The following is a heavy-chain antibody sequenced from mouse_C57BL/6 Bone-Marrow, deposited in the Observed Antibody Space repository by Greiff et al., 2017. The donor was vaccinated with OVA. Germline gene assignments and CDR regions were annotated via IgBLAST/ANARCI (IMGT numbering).Heavy chain of an antibody. CDR2: ISGGGGNT. D-gene: IGHD5-1*01. Sequence: EVQGVESGGGLVKPGGSLKLSCAASGFTFSSYTMSWVRQTPEKRLEWVATISGGGGNTYYPDSVKGRFTISRDNAKNTMYLQMSSLRSEDTALEYCARRYLLSFLDYWGQGTAVTVSS. CDR3: ARRYLLSFLDY. V-gene: IGHV5-9*01. CDR1: GFTFSSYT. J-gene: IGHJ4*01.